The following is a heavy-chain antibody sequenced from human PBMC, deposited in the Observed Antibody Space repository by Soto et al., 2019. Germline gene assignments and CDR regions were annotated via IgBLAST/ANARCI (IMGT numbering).Heavy chain of an antibody. J-gene: IGHJ4*02. Sequence: SLRLSCAASGFTFSSYGMHWVRQAPGKGLEWVAVISYDGSNKYYADSVKGRFTISRDNSKITLYLQMNSLRAEDTAVYYCAKDMSGYSYGSHFDYWGQGSPVTVSP. CDR1: GFTFSSYG. CDR3: AKDMSGYSYGSHFDY. D-gene: IGHD5-18*01. V-gene: IGHV3-30*18. CDR2: ISYDGSNK.